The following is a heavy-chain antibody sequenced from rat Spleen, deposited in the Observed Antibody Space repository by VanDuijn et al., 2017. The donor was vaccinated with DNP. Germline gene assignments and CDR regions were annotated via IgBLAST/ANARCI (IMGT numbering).Heavy chain of an antibody. CDR2: ISYDGSSH. J-gene: IGHJ3*01. V-gene: IGHV5-7*01. D-gene: IGHD1-10*01. Sequence: EVHLVESGGGLVQPGRSLKLSCAASGFTFSDYNMAWVRQAPKKGLEWVATISYDGSSHYYQDSVKGRFTISRDNSKSTLYRQMDSLRSEETATYSCASLNNYNWFAYWGQGTLVTVSS. CDR1: GFTFSDYN. CDR3: ASLNNYNWFAY.